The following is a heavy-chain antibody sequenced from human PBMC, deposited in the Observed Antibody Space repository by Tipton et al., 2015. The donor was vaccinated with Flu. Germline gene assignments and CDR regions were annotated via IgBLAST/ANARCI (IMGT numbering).Heavy chain of an antibody. CDR1: GFTFSRYG. J-gene: IGHJ4*02. CDR2: FSASGRTT. V-gene: IGHV3-23*04. D-gene: IGHD6-19*01. Sequence: QLVQSGGGVVQPGRSLRLSCAASGFTFSRYGMSWVRQAPGKGLEWVSGFSASGRTTYFADSVKGRFTISRDNFKNTLYLQMNSLRDEDTAVYYCAKVIPELVAGLDYWGQGTLVTVSS. CDR3: AKVIPELVAGLDY.